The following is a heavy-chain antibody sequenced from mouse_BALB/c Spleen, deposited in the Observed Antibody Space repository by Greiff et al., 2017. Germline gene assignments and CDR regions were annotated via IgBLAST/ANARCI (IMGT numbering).Heavy chain of an antibody. Sequence: QVQLQQSGPELVKPGASVKISCKASGYAFSSSWMNWVKQRPGQGLEWIGRIYPGDGDTNYNGKFKGKATLTADKSSSTAYMQLSSLTSVDSAVYFCARQLGLRLAMDYWGQGTSVTVSS. CDR2: IYPGDGDT. CDR3: ARQLGLRLAMDY. D-gene: IGHD3-1*01. J-gene: IGHJ4*01. V-gene: IGHV1-82*01. CDR1: GYAFSSSW.